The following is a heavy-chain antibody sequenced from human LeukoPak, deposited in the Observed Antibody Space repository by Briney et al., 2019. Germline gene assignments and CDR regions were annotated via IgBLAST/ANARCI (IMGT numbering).Heavy chain of an antibody. D-gene: IGHD6-6*01. J-gene: IGHJ6*03. V-gene: IGHV4-59*11. CDR3: ASASVGRSSGYNYYYMDV. CDR1: GGSMSSLY. Sequence: SETLSLTCTVSGGSMSSLYWTWIRQPPGKGLEWIGYIYYSGSTNYNPSLKSRVTISVDTSKNQFSLKLSSVTAADTAVYYCASASVGRSSGYNYYYMDVWGKGTTVTVSS. CDR2: IYYSGST.